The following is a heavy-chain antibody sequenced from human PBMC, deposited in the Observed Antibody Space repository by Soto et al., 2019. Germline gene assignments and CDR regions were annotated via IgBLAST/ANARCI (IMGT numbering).Heavy chain of an antibody. V-gene: IGHV3-23*01. CDR1: GFRLSDSA. J-gene: IGHJ4*02. D-gene: IGHD3-10*01. Sequence: EVQLLESGGGLVQPGGSLRLSCAASGFRLSDSAVSWVRQAPGKGLEWVSSLTVTGDSAFYSDSVKGRFTISRDISKSTLYLQMNSLRAEDAAVYYCARDRDDYGSGNYYNRIDFWGQGTLVTVSS. CDR2: LTVTGDSA. CDR3: ARDRDDYGSGNYYNRIDF.